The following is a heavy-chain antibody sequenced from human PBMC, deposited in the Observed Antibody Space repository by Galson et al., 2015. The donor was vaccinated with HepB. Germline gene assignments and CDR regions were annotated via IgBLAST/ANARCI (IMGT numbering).Heavy chain of an antibody. D-gene: IGHD2-2*01. CDR3: ARGPFDCGNTSCYLFDY. Sequence: SVKVSCKVPGGTIRSYSINWVRQAPGQGLEWMGRIIPLLPMTNYAQKFQGRVTITADKSTSTAYMDLSSLRSEDTALYYCARGPFDCGNTSCYLFDYWGQGTLVTVSS. V-gene: IGHV1-69*02. CDR1: GGTIRSYS. CDR2: IIPLLPMT. J-gene: IGHJ4*02.